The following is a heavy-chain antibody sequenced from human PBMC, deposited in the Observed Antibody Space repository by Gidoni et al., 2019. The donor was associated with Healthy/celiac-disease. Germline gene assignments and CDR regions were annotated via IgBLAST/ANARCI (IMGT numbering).Heavy chain of an antibody. CDR3: AKDAFGEVSYWFDP. D-gene: IGHD3-10*01. CDR1: GFTFSSYA. V-gene: IGHV3-23*01. J-gene: IGHJ5*02. CDR2: SSGSGGST. Sequence: EVQLLESGGGLVQPGGSLRLSCAASGFTFSSYAMSWVRHAPGKGLEVVAASSGSGGSTYYADSVKGRFTISRDNSKNTLYLQMNSLRAEDTAVYYCAKDAFGEVSYWFDPWGQGTLVTVSS.